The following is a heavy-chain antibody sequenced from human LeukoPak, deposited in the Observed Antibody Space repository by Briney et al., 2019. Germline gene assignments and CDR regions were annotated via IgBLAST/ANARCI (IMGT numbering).Heavy chain of an antibody. CDR1: GDSISGSY. Sequence: SETLSLTCSVSGDSISGSYWSWIRQPAGKGLDWVGRLYNTGNTKYNPALKSRVTMSGDTSKNQFSLRLTSVTAADTAIYYCARDWYSSGWPTFDPWGQGNLVTVSS. V-gene: IGHV4-4*07. J-gene: IGHJ5*02. CDR3: ARDWYSSGWPTFDP. D-gene: IGHD6-19*01. CDR2: LYNTGNT.